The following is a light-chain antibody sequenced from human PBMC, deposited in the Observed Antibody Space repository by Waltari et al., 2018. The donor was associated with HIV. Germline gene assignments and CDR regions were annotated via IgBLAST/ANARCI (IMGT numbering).Light chain of an antibody. CDR2: WAS. Sequence: IVMPQSPDSLAVSLGERATINCKSSQSVLYRSNNKEYLAWYQQKPGQPPKLLIYWASTRESGVPDRFSGSGSGTDFTLTISSLLAEDVAVYYCQQYYSTPWTFGQGTRVEIK. V-gene: IGKV4-1*01. CDR3: QQYYSTPWT. J-gene: IGKJ1*01. CDR1: QSVLYRSNNKEY.